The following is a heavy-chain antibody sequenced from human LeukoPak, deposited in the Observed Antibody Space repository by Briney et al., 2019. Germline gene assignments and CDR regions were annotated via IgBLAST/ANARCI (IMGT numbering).Heavy chain of an antibody. Sequence: PGGSLRLSCAASGFTFSSYGMNWVRQTPGKGLEWVANIKKDGTEKNYVDSVKGRFTISRDNAKNSLYLQMNSLRAEDTAMYYCAAKLRGTGYQDFWGQGTLLTVSS. J-gene: IGHJ4*02. D-gene: IGHD3-9*01. V-gene: IGHV3-7*01. CDR3: AAKLRGTGYQDF. CDR2: IKKDGTEK. CDR1: GFTFSSYG.